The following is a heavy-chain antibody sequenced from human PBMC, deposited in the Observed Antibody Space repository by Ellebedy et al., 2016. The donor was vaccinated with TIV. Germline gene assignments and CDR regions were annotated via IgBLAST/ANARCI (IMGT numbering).Heavy chain of an antibody. Sequence: GGSLRLSXAASGFTFSSYAMSWVRQPPGKGLEWVASINSDGSERRYVDSVKGRFTISRDNAANSVFLQMSSLRAHDTAVYYCARDSGFYCLDFWGQGTLVTVSS. D-gene: IGHD2-15*01. J-gene: IGHJ4*02. CDR2: INSDGSER. V-gene: IGHV3-7*01. CDR3: ARDSGFYCLDF. CDR1: GFTFSSYA.